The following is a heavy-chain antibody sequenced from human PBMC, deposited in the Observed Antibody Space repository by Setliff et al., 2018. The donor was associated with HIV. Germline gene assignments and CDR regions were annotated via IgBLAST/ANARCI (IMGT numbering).Heavy chain of an antibody. CDR2: INPNNGGT. J-gene: IGHJ6*02. CDR3: ARDDEMGTVTEHYYYGMGV. CDR1: GYTFTGYY. V-gene: IGHV1-2*02. Sequence: GASVKVSCKASGYTFTGYYVHWVRQAPGQGLEWMGWINPNNGGTNYAQKFQGRVTMTRDTSISTAYMELNRLRSDDTAVYYRARDDEMGTVTEHYYYGMGVWGQGTTVTVSS. D-gene: IGHD4-4*01.